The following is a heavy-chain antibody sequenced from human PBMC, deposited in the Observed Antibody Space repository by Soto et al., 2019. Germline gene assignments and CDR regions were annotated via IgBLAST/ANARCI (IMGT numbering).Heavy chain of an antibody. Sequence: PSETLSLTCAVYGGSFSGHFWSWIRQPPGKGLEWIGEINHSGSTNFNPSLKSRDTISVDTSKNQFSLKVNSLTAADSAVYYCARGGAAGLDYWGQGTLVTVSS. V-gene: IGHV4-34*01. CDR2: INHSGST. CDR3: ARGGAAGLDY. J-gene: IGHJ4*02. D-gene: IGHD6-25*01. CDR1: GGSFSGHF.